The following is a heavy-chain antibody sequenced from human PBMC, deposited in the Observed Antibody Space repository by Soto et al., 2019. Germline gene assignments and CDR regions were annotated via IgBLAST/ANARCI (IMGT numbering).Heavy chain of an antibody. J-gene: IGHJ4*02. CDR2: LSGTGDST. CDR1: VFAFSTYA. CDR3: ANHAGGRANQWYFEY. Sequence: PVGSLRLSCASSVFAFSTYAMSCVREAPGKWLEWVSGLSGTGDSTYYADSVKGRFTISRDNSKNTLYMQMNSLRAEDTAVYYCANHAGGRANQWYFEYLSQGNLVIVSS. D-gene: IGHD2-21*01. V-gene: IGHV3-23*01.